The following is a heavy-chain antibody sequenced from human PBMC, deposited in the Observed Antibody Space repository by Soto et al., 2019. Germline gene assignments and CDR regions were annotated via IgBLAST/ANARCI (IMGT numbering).Heavy chain of an antibody. CDR3: ARARYYDSSGYYYVDY. Sequence: QVQLQESGPGLVKPSQTLSLTCTVSGGSISSGGYYWSWIRQHPGKGLEWIGYIYYSGSTYYNPSPKYPVTISVDTSKNQFSLKLSSVAAADTAVYYCARARYYDSSGYYYVDYWGQGTLVTVSS. CDR1: GGSISSGGYY. D-gene: IGHD3-22*01. V-gene: IGHV4-31*01. J-gene: IGHJ4*02. CDR2: IYYSGST.